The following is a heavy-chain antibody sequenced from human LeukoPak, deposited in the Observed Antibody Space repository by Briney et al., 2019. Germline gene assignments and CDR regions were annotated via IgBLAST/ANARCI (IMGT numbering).Heavy chain of an antibody. D-gene: IGHD3-10*01. CDR1: GFTFSSYG. Sequence: RSLRLSCAASGFTFSSYGMHWVRQAPGKGLEWVAVIWYDGSNKYYADSVKGRFTISRDNSKNTLYLQMNSLRAEDTAVYYCARAMVRGVPGGGFDPWGQGTLVTVSS. J-gene: IGHJ5*02. CDR2: IWYDGSNK. V-gene: IGHV3-33*01. CDR3: ARAMVRGVPGGGFDP.